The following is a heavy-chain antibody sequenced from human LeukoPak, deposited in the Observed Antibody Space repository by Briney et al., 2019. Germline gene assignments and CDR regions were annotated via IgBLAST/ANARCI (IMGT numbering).Heavy chain of an antibody. J-gene: IGHJ5*02. D-gene: IGHD1-14*01. Sequence: GGSLRLSCAASGLTFSRYSMNCVRQAPGKGLEWISSISSSSSYIDYADSVKGRFTVSRDNDETSLSLQMSSLRPHAPAVYSCARALGGTTPYSSAAWGQGTLVTVSS. V-gene: IGHV3-21*01. CDR2: ISSSSSYI. CDR1: GLTFSRYS. CDR3: ARALGGTTPYSSAA.